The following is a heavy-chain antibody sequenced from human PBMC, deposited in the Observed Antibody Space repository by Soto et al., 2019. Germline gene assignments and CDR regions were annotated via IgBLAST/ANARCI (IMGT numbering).Heavy chain of an antibody. V-gene: IGHV3-30*18. CDR3: AKDPGSGDYEDYFDY. CDR2: MSYDGSNK. D-gene: IGHD4-17*01. CDR1: GFAFSTYA. J-gene: IGHJ4*02. Sequence: QVQLVESGGGVVQPGRSLRLSCAASGFAFSTYAMHWVRQAPGKGLEWVAGMSYDGSNKYYADSVKGRFTTSRDNSKNTLYLQMTSLSTEDTAVYYCAKDPGSGDYEDYFDYWGQGTLVTVSS.